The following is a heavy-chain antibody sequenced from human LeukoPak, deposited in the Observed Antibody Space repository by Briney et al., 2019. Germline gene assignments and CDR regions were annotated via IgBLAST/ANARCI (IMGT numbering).Heavy chain of an antibody. J-gene: IGHJ4*02. V-gene: IGHV3-66*01. Sequence: GGSLRLSCAASGFTASSNYMSWVRQAPGKGLEWVSVIYSGGSTYYADSVKGRFTISRDNSKNTLYLQMNSLRAEDTAVYYCATLRDLLWFGELLNWGQGTLVTVSS. CDR3: ATLRDLLWFGELLN. D-gene: IGHD3-10*01. CDR1: GFTASSNY. CDR2: IYSGGST.